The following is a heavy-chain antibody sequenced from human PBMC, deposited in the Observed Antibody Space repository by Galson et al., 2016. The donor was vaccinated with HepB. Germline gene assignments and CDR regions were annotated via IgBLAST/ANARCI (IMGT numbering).Heavy chain of an antibody. D-gene: IGHD5-12*01. CDR3: ARGLRGVRGYGY. CDR1: GFTFSDYY. CDR2: ISGDSGDT. V-gene: IGHV3-11*06. Sequence: SLRLSCAASGFTFSDYYMNWVRQAPGKGLEWLAYISGDSGDTNYAESVKGRFTVSRDNAENSLYMQMNSLRTEDTAFYYCARGLRGVRGYGYWGPGTLVTVSS. J-gene: IGHJ4*02.